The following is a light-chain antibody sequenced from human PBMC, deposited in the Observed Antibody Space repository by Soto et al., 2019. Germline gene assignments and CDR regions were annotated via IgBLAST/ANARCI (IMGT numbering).Light chain of an antibody. Sequence: QSVLTQPPSASGTPGQRVTVSCSGSNSNIGVNAVNWYQHVPQPAPKLLIYNNYQRPSGVPDRFSGSKSGTSASLAISGLQSEDEADYYCGTWDDSLNGPVFGGGTKVTVL. V-gene: IGLV1-44*01. CDR2: NNY. CDR1: NSNIGVNA. J-gene: IGLJ2*01. CDR3: GTWDDSLNGPV.